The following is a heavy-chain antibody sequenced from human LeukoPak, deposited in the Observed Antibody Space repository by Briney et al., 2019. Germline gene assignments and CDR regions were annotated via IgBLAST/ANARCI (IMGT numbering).Heavy chain of an antibody. J-gene: IGHJ6*02. V-gene: IGHV3-21*01. D-gene: IGHD2-2*01. CDR1: GFTFSSYS. CDR2: ISSSSSYI. CDR3: ARGVPARYGMDV. Sequence: GGSLRLSCAASGFTFSSYSMNWVRQAPGKGLEWVSSISSSSSYIYYADSVKGRFTISREHAKNSLYLQMNSLRAEDTAVYYCARGVPARYGMDVWGQGTTVTVSS.